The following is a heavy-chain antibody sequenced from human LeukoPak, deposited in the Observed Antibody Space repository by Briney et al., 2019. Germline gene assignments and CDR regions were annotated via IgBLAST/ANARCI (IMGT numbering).Heavy chain of an antibody. CDR1: GGSISNYR. D-gene: IGHD6-6*01. V-gene: IGHV4-59*01. Sequence: SETLSLTCIVSGGSISNYRWSWIRQPPGKGLEWIGCVLYSGSTNYNPSLKSRVTISVDTSKNQFSLTLSSVTAADTAVYYCARYTRPFDYWGQGTLVTASS. CDR2: VLYSGST. CDR3: ARYTRPFDY. J-gene: IGHJ4*02.